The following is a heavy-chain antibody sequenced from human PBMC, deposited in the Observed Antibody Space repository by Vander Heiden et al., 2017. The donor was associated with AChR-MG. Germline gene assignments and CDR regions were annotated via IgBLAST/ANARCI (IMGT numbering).Heavy chain of an antibody. CDR1: GYSFTSYW. CDR2: IDPSDSYT. D-gene: IGHD1-26*01. V-gene: IGHV5-10-1*03. J-gene: IGHJ3*02. CDR3: ASERASGRMIDAFDI. Sequence: EVQLVQSGAEVIKPGESLRTSCKGSGYSFTSYWISWVRQMPGKGLEWMGRIDPSDSYTNYSPSFQGHVTISADKSISTAYLQWSSLKASDTAMYYCASERASGRMIDAFDIWGQGTMVTVSS.